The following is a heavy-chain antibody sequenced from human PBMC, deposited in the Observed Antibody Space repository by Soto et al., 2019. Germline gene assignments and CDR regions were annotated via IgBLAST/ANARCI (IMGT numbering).Heavy chain of an antibody. CDR2: IIPIFGTA. D-gene: IGHD4-17*01. CDR1: GGTFSGYA. V-gene: IGHV1-69*06. CDR3: ASMTTVTTGKNWPIDY. J-gene: IGHJ4*02. Sequence: QVQLVQSGAEVKKPGSSVKVSCKASGGTFSGYAISWVRQAPGQGLEWMGGIIPIFGTANYAQKFQGRVTMTADKSTSTAYMELSSLRSEDTAVYYCASMTTVTTGKNWPIDYWGQGTLVTVSS.